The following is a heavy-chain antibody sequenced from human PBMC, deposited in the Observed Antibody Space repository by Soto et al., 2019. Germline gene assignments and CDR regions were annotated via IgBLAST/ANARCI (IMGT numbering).Heavy chain of an antibody. CDR2: INPNSGGT. Sequence: QVQLVQSGAEVKKPGASVKVSCKASGYTFTGYYMHWVRQAPGQGLEWMGWINPNSGGTNYAQKFQGWVTMTRDTSISTAYMELSRRRSDDTAVYYCASGRCSGGSCYGAFDYWGQGTLVTVSS. CDR3: ASGRCSGGSCYGAFDY. J-gene: IGHJ4*02. V-gene: IGHV1-2*04. CDR1: GYTFTGYY. D-gene: IGHD2-15*01.